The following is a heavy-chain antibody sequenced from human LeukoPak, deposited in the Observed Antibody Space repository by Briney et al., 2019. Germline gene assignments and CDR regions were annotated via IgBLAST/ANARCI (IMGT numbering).Heavy chain of an antibody. CDR1: GFTFSSYA. D-gene: IGHD5-18*01. Sequence: GGSLRLSCAASGFTFSSYAMSWVRQAPGKGLEWVSAISGSGGSTYYADSVKGRFTISRDNAKNSLYLQMNSLRAEDTAVYYCARGGYPFYFDYWGQGTLVTVSS. V-gene: IGHV3-23*01. CDR2: ISGSGGST. CDR3: ARGGYPFYFDY. J-gene: IGHJ4*02.